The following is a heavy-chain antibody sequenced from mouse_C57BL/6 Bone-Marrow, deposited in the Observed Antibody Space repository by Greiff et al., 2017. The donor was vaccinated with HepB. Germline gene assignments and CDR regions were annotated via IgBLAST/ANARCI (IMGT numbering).Heavy chain of an antibody. CDR1: GYTFTSYT. V-gene: IGHV1-4*01. Sequence: VKLMESGAELARPGASVKMSCKASGYTFTSYTMHWVKQRPGQGLEWIGYINPSRGYTKYNQKFKDKATLTADKSSSTAYMQLSSLTSEDSAVYYCARRGLGSFDYWGQGTTLTVSS. CDR2: INPSRGYT. CDR3: ARRGLGSFDY. J-gene: IGHJ2*01.